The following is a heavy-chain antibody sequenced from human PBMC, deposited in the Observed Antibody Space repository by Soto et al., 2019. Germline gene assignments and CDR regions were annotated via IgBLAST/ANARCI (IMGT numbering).Heavy chain of an antibody. Sequence: EVQLVESGGGLVQPGGSLRLSCAASGLTFSSSWMHWVRQSPGKGLVWISHISPDGRCTRDADSVQGRFINSRDNARSTLYLQMNSLRAEDTAVYYCARDNNWSYDYWGQGILVTVSS. CDR3: ARDNNWSYDY. D-gene: IGHD1-1*01. V-gene: IGHV3-74*01. CDR2: ISPDGRCT. CDR1: GLTFSSSW. J-gene: IGHJ4*02.